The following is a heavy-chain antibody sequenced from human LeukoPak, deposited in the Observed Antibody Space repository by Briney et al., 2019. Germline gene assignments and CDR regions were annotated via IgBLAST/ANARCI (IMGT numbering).Heavy chain of an antibody. CDR2: IFPILSIT. Sequence: ASVKVSCKASRGTFSSYAISWVRQAPGQGLEWMGRIFPILSITNYAQKIQGRVTITADKSTSTAYIELSSLRSEDKAVYYCTRESSTKVRGVISYWGQGTRVTVSS. V-gene: IGHV1-69*04. D-gene: IGHD3-10*01. CDR1: RGTFSSYA. J-gene: IGHJ4*02. CDR3: TRESSTKVRGVISY.